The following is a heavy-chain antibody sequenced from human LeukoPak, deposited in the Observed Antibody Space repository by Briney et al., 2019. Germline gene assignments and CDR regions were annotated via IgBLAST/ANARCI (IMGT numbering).Heavy chain of an antibody. J-gene: IGHJ5*02. V-gene: IGHV3-21*01. Sequence: GGSLRRSCAASGFTFSSYSMNCVRQAPGKGLEWVSSISSSSSYIYYADSVKGRFTNSRDNAKNSLYLQMNSLRAEDTAVYYCARYGDYGWFDPWGQGTLVTVSS. CDR3: ARYGDYGWFDP. D-gene: IGHD4-17*01. CDR1: GFTFSSYS. CDR2: ISSSSSYI.